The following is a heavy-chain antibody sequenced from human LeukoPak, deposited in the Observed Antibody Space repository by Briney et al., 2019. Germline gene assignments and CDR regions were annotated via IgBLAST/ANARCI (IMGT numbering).Heavy chain of an antibody. V-gene: IGHV3-21*01. D-gene: IGHD5-24*01. CDR1: GFTFSSYS. Sequence: GGPLRLSCAASGFTFSSYSMNWVRQAPGKGLEWVSSISSSSSYIYYADSVKGRFTISRDNAKNSLYLQMNSLRAEDTAVYYCARDQMATIDYWGQGTLVTVSS. CDR2: ISSSSSYI. J-gene: IGHJ4*02. CDR3: ARDQMATIDY.